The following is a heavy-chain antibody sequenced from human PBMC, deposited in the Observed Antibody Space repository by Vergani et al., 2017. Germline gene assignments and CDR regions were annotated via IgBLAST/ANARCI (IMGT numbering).Heavy chain of an antibody. D-gene: IGHD2-2*01. V-gene: IGHV4-61*02. J-gene: IGHJ5*02. Sequence: QVQLQESGPGLVKPSQTLSLTCTVSGGSISSGSYYWSWIRQPAGKGLEWIGRIYPSGSTNYNPSLKSRVTMSVDTSKNQFSLKLSSVTAADTAVYYCARDTYCSSTSCYWNAFDPWGQGTLVTVSS. CDR3: ARDTYCSSTSCYWNAFDP. CDR1: GGSISSGSYY. CDR2: IYPSGST.